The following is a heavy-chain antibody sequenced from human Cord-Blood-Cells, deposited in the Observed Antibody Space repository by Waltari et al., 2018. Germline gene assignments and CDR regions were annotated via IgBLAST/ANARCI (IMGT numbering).Heavy chain of an antibody. Sequence: QVQLVQSCAEAKKPGASVQFSCKASGYTVTGYYMPWVRQAPGQGLEWMGWINPNSAGTNYEQKFQGRVTMTRDTSISTASMELSRLRSDDTAVYYCARDLSTVLDLWGRGTLVTVSS. V-gene: IGHV1-2*02. CDR1: GYTVTGYY. CDR2: INPNSAGT. J-gene: IGHJ2*01. CDR3: ARDLSTVLDL. D-gene: IGHD1-1*01.